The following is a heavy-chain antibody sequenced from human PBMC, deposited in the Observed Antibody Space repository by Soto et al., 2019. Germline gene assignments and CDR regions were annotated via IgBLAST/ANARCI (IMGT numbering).Heavy chain of an antibody. Sequence: TLSLTCTVSGGSISSGGYYWSWIRQHPGKCLEWIGYIYYSGSTYYNPSLKSRVTISVDTSKNQFSLKLSSVTAADTAVYYCARDSVYESSGYSHWGQGTLVTVSS. CDR3: ARDSVYESSGYSH. D-gene: IGHD3-22*01. J-gene: IGHJ4*02. CDR2: IYYSGST. CDR1: GGSISSGGYY. V-gene: IGHV4-31*03.